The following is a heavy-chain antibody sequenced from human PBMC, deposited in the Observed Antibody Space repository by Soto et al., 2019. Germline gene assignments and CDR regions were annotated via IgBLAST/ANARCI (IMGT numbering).Heavy chain of an antibody. Sequence: EVQLVESGGGLVQPGGSLRLSCAASGITLSNYWVHWVRQAPGKGLVWVSRINSDGSSPSYADPVKGRFTISRDKAKNTLYLQMDSLRAEDTAVYYCAYFTSGCPTWGQGTLVTVSS. D-gene: IGHD6-19*01. J-gene: IGHJ4*02. CDR1: GITLSNYW. V-gene: IGHV3-74*01. CDR3: AYFTSGCPT. CDR2: INSDGSSP.